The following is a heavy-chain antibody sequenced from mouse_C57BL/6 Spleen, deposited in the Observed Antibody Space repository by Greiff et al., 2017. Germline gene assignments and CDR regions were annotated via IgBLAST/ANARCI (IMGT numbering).Heavy chain of an antibody. CDR3: TRLTTVVAPLYFDY. J-gene: IGHJ2*01. V-gene: IGHV1-15*01. CDR2: IDPEPGGT. Sequence: QVQLKQSGAELVRPGASVTLSCKASGYTFTDYEMHWVKQTPVHGLEWIGAIDPEPGGTAYNQKFKGKAILTADKSSSTAYMELRSLTSEDSAVYYCTRLTTVVAPLYFDYWGQGTTLTVSS. CDR1: GYTFTDYE. D-gene: IGHD1-1*01.